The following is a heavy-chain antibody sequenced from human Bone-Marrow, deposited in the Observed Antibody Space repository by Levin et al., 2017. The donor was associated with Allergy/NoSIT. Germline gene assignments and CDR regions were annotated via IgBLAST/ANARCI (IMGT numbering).Heavy chain of an antibody. V-gene: IGHV3-23*01. CDR3: AKQYVVGG. J-gene: IGHJ4*02. CDR1: GFRFSDYA. CDR2: ISESGDIT. D-gene: IGHD2-15*01. Sequence: GESLKISCAASGFRFSDYAMNWVRQAPGKGLEWVSSISESGDITDYADSVKGRFAISRDNSRNTLFLQMNSQRPDDTAVYYCAKQYVVGGWGQGTLVTVSS.